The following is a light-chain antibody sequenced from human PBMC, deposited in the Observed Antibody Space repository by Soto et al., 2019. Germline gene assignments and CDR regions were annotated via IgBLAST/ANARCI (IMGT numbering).Light chain of an antibody. J-gene: IGKJ2*01. Sequence: DIQMTQYPASLSASVGDRVTITCRASQTISTYLNWYQQKPGKAPRLLIYDASSLLSGVPSRVSGSRSGTDFTLTIASLQPEDFSTYYCQQSDSTPYTFGQGPKVEI. CDR2: DAS. CDR1: QTISTY. V-gene: IGKV1-39*01. CDR3: QQSDSTPYT.